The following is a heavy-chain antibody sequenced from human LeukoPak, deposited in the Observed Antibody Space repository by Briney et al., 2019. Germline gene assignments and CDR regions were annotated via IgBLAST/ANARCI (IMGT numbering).Heavy chain of an antibody. CDR1: GFTFSTYA. Sequence: GGSLRLSCAASGFTFSTYAMSWVRQAPGKGLGWVSSISDSGGTTYYADSVKGRFTISRDNSKNTLYLLMNSLSVEDTAVYYCAKRRGDYWGQGTLVTVSS. J-gene: IGHJ4*02. CDR2: ISDSGGTT. V-gene: IGHV3-23*01. CDR3: AKRRGDY.